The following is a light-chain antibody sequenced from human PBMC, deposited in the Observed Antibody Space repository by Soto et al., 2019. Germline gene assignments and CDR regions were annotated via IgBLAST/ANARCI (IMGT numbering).Light chain of an antibody. CDR3: QSYDSSLSGYV. V-gene: IGLV1-40*01. Sequence: SVLTQPPSVSGAPGQTVTISCTGASSNIGAGYDVHWYQHLPGTAPRLLLYANTNRPSGVPDRFSGSRSGTSASLAITGLQAEDEADYYCQSYDSSLSGYVFGIGTKVTV. J-gene: IGLJ1*01. CDR2: ANT. CDR1: SSNIGAGYD.